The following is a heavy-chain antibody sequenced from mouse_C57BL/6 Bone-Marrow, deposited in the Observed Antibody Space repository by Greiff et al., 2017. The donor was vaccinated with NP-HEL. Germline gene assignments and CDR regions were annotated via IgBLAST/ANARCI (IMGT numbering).Heavy chain of an antibody. CDR2: IHPNSGST. J-gene: IGHJ4*01. CDR3: AITTVVDYYAMDY. CDR1: GYTFTSYW. D-gene: IGHD1-1*01. V-gene: IGHV1-64*01. Sequence: VQLQQPGAELVKPGASVTLSCKASGYTFTSYWMHWVKQRPGHGLEWIGMIHPNSGSTNYNEKFKSKATLTVDKSSSTAYMQLSSLTSEDSAVYYCAITTVVDYYAMDYWGQGTSVTVSS.